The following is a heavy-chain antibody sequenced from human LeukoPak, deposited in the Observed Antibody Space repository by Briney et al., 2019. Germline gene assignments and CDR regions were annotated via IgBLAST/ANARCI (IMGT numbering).Heavy chain of an antibody. V-gene: IGHV4-4*02. CDR1: GGSISSNNW. Sequence: PSETLSLTCAVSGGSISSNNWWSWVRQPPGKGLEWIGEIYHSGSTNYNPSLKSRVTISVDKSKNQFSLKLTSVTAADTAVYYCARAGGTGAPRYNYYYYGMDVWGQGTTVTVSS. J-gene: IGHJ6*02. D-gene: IGHD1-1*01. CDR3: ARAGGTGAPRYNYYYYGMDV. CDR2: IYHSGST.